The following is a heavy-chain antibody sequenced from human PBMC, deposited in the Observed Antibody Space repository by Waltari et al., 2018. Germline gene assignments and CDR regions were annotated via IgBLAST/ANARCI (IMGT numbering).Heavy chain of an antibody. CDR2: ISAYNGNT. Sequence: APGQGLEWRGWISAYNGNTNYAQKLQGRGTMTTDTSTSTAYMELRSLRSDDTAVYYCARGRVGATYYFDYWGQGTLVTVSS. D-gene: IGHD1-26*01. J-gene: IGHJ4*02. CDR3: ARGRVGATYYFDY. V-gene: IGHV1-18*01.